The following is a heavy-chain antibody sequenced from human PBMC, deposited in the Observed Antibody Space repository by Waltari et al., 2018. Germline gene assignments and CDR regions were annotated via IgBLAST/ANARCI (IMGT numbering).Heavy chain of an antibody. CDR2: INPSDGWT. J-gene: IGHJ4*02. CDR1: GYTFTNYY. CDR3: GRDDIHAEGSADFDY. V-gene: IGHV1-46*01. Sequence: QVQLVQSGAEVEKYGASVKLACKTAGYTFTNYYIHWVRQAPGQGLEWMGIINPSDGWTKYAQRFQGRVTMTADTSTRIVYMELSSLRSEDTAVYYCGRDDIHAEGSADFDYWGQGTLVTVSS. D-gene: IGHD2-15*01.